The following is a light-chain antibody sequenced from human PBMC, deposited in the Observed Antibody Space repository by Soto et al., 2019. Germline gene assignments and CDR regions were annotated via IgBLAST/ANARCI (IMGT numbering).Light chain of an antibody. V-gene: IGKV1-33*01. CDR3: QQYDNLPLT. CDR1: QRISNY. CDR2: AAS. Sequence: DVQMAQSPSSLCAAGGERGTRSWRASQRISNYLNWYQQKPGKAPSLLIYAASTLQRGVPSRFSGSGSGTDFTFTISSLQPEDIATYYCQQYDNLPLTFGGGTKVDIK. J-gene: IGKJ4*01.